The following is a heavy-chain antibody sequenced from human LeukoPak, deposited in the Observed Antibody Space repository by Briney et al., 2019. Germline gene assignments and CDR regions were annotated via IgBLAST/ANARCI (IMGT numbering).Heavy chain of an antibody. Sequence: SETLSLTCTVSGGSISSSSYYWGWIRQPPGKGLEWIGSIYYSGSTYYNPSLKSRVTISVDTSKNQFSLKLSSVTAADTAVYYCAKPAISSSGWYYDYWGQGTLVTVSS. J-gene: IGHJ4*02. CDR2: IYYSGST. D-gene: IGHD6-19*01. V-gene: IGHV4-39*07. CDR1: GGSISSSSYY. CDR3: AKPAISSSGWYYDY.